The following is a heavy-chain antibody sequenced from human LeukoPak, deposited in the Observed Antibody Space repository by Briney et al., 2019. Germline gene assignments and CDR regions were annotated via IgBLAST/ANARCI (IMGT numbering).Heavy chain of an antibody. V-gene: IGHV1-69*10. Sequence: ASVTVSCKASGLTFNTYTINWVRQAPGQGLELLGGIIPVFGIADSTQNFRGRVTISADTAATTAYMELNNLRSEYTAVYYCALEHDCSRFPCTEFWGQGTLVTVSS. D-gene: IGHD2-15*01. CDR3: ALEHDCSRFPCTEF. CDR1: GLTFNTYT. CDR2: IIPVFGIA. J-gene: IGHJ4*02.